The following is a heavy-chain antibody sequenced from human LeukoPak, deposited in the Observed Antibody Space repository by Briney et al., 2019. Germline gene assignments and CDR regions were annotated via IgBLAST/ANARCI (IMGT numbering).Heavy chain of an antibody. Sequence: PSETLSLTCTDSGGSISSYYWSWIRQPPGKGLEWIGYIYYSGSTNYNPSLKSRVTISVDTTNNQFSLKLSSVTAADTAVYYWAGDGGNSGWYFDLWGRGTLVTVSS. D-gene: IGHD4-23*01. CDR2: IYYSGST. J-gene: IGHJ2*01. V-gene: IGHV4-59*01. CDR3: AGDGGNSGWYFDL. CDR1: GGSISSYY.